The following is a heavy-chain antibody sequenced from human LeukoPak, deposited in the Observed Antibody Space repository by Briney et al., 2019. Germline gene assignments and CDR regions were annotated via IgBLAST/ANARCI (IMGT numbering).Heavy chain of an antibody. J-gene: IGHJ4*02. V-gene: IGHV1-2*02. CDR1: GYTFTGYY. Sequence: ASVKVSRKASGYTFTGYYMHWVRQAPGQGLEWMGWINPNSGGTNYAQKFQGRVTMTRDTSISTAYMELSRLRSDDTAVYYCARVLLCSSTSCYSGFDYWGQGTLVTVSS. CDR3: ARVLLCSSTSCYSGFDY. D-gene: IGHD2-2*01. CDR2: INPNSGGT.